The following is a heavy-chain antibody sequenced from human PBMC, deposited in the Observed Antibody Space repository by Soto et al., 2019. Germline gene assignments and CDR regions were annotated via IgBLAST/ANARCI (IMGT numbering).Heavy chain of an antibody. CDR1: GFSWKTHC. CDR2: IYLDGITT. CDR3: ARGGAIGVDY. Sequence: PWGSLRRSGTACGFSWKTHCMHWVWEAIGMRLAWVSRIYLDGITTNYAHSVKGRFTFSRDNAKNQVYLHVNTLRDEHTAVYYCARGGAIGVDYWGKGPPVTVSS. J-gene: IGHJ4*02. V-gene: IGHV3-74*01.